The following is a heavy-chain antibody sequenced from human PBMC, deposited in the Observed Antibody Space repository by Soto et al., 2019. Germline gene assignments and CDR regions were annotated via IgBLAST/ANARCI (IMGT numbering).Heavy chain of an antibody. J-gene: IGHJ4*02. CDR2: ISSSGSTK. V-gene: IGHV3-48*03. CDR3: AKTSSGWYGSIPYFDY. CDR1: GFTFSSYE. D-gene: IGHD6-19*01. Sequence: EVQLVESGGGLVQPGGSLRLSCAASGFTFSSYEMNWVRQAPGKGLEWVSHISSSGSTKYYTDSVKGRFTMSRDNAKNSLYLQMNSLGAEDTAVYYCAKTSSGWYGSIPYFDYWGQGTLVTVSS.